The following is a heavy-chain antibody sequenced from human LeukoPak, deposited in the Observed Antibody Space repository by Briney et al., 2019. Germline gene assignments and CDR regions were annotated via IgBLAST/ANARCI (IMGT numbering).Heavy chain of an antibody. CDR1: GGSISSYY. CDR2: IYYSGST. J-gene: IGHJ3*02. D-gene: IGHD6-13*01. CDR3: ASTYSSSWPGPHGGFDI. V-gene: IGHV4-59*01. Sequence: SETLSLTCTVSGGSISSYYWSWIRQPPGKGLEWIGYIYYSGSTNYNPSLKSRVTISVDTSKNQFSLKLSSVTAADTAVYYCASTYSSSWPGPHGGFDIWGQGTMVTVSS.